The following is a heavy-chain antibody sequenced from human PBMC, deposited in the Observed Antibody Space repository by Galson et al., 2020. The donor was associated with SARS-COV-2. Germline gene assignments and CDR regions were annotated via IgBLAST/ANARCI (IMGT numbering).Heavy chain of an antibody. Sequence: GGSLRLSCAASGFTFSDYYMSWIRQAPGKGLEWVSYISSSGSTIYYADSVKGRFTISRDNAKNSLYLQMNSLRAEDTAVYYCAMKGDESAGPGLYYDSSGYYLPDYWGQGTLVTVSS. CDR1: GFTFSDYY. J-gene: IGHJ4*02. D-gene: IGHD3-22*01. CDR2: ISSSGSTI. CDR3: AMKGDESAGPGLYYDSSGYYLPDY. V-gene: IGHV3-11*01.